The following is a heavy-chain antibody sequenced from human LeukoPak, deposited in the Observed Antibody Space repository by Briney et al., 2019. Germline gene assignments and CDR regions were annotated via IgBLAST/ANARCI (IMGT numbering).Heavy chain of an antibody. J-gene: IGHJ5*02. Sequence: KASETLSLTCTVSGGSISNYYWSWIRQPPGKGLEWIGHIYYSGSTNNNPSLKSRVTISIDTSKNQFSLKLSSVTAADTAVYYCARVGGPWDTWGQGTLVTVSS. CDR1: GGSISNYY. CDR2: IYYSGST. V-gene: IGHV4-59*01. D-gene: IGHD3-16*01. CDR3: ARVGGPWDT.